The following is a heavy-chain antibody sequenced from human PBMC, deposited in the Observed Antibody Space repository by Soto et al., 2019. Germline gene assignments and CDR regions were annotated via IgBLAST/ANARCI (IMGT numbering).Heavy chain of an antibody. CDR1: GYTFTSYD. J-gene: IGHJ4*02. CDR2: MNPNSGNT. D-gene: IGHD6-6*01. CDR3: TTGGRRGFSSSLGY. V-gene: IGHV1-8*01. Sequence: QVQLVQSGAEVKKPGASVKVSCKASGYTFTSYDFNWVRQATGQGLEWMGWMNPNSGNTGYAQNCPSRVTMTRNPSISTASMELSSLRAEDTAVYYCTTGGRRGFSSSLGYWGQGTLVTVSS.